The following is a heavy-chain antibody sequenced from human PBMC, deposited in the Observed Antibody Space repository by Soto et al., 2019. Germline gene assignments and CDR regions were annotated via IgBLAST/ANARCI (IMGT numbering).Heavy chain of an antibody. Sequence: PSETLSLTCAVYGGSFSGYYWSWIRQPPGKGQEWIGEINHSGSTNYNQSLKSRVTISVDTSKHQFSLKLSSVTAAYTAVYYCARDPRSSSWYWDYWGQGTLVTVS. CDR2: INHSGST. J-gene: IGHJ4*02. V-gene: IGHV4-34*01. D-gene: IGHD6-13*01. CDR1: GGSFSGYY. CDR3: ARDPRSSSWYWDY.